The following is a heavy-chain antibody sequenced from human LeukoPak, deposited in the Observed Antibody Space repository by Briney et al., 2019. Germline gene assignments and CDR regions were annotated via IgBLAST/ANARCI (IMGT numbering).Heavy chain of an antibody. V-gene: IGHV1-69*05. J-gene: IGHJ4*02. Sequence: ASVKVSCKASGGTFSSYAISWVRQAPGQGLEWMGGIIPIFGTANYAQKLQGRVTMTTDTSMSTAYMELRSLRSDDTAVYYCARDRGSGEIDYWGQGTLVTVSS. CDR2: IIPIFGTA. D-gene: IGHD6-25*01. CDR1: GGTFSSYA. CDR3: ARDRGSGEIDY.